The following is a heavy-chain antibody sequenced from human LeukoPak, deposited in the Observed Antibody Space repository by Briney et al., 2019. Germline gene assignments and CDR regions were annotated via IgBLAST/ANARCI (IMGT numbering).Heavy chain of an antibody. V-gene: IGHV3-53*01. Sequence: GGSLRLSCAASGFTVSSNYMSWVRQAPGKGLEWVSVIYSGGSTYYADSVKGRFTISRDNSKNTVYLQMNSLGADDTAVYYCARARHFDCWGQGTLVTVSS. CDR3: ARARHFDC. CDR1: GFTVSSNY. J-gene: IGHJ4*02. D-gene: IGHD1-1*01. CDR2: IYSGGST.